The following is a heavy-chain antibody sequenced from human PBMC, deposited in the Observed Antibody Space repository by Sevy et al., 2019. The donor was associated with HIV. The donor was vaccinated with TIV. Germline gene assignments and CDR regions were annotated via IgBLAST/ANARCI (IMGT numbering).Heavy chain of an antibody. CDR1: GSSFGIHW. Sequence: GGSLRLSCVASGSSFGIHWMSWIRQAPGKGLEWVAKINQDGGQKYYVDSVKGRFTISRDNARSSLYLQMNSLRVEDTALYYCARDPDPVPGVAFDVWGQWTMVTVSS. CDR3: ARDPDPVPGVAFDV. V-gene: IGHV3-7*01. CDR2: INQDGGQK. J-gene: IGHJ3*01.